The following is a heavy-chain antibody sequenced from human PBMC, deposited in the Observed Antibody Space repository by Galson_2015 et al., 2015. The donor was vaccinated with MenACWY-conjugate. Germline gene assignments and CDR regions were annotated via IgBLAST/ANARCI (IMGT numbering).Heavy chain of an antibody. CDR1: GGTSNNYA. V-gene: IGHV1-69*06. CDR2: IFPLYKST. J-gene: IGHJ4*02. CDR3: ATGGAKDLTTVTMHY. Sequence: SVKVSCKASGGTSNNYAFSWVRRAPGQGLEWMGGIFPLYKSTTYAERFQGRVTMSAATSTDTAYLELSSLRSEDTGVYYCATGGAKDLTTVTMHYWGQGTPVTVSS. D-gene: IGHD4-17*01.